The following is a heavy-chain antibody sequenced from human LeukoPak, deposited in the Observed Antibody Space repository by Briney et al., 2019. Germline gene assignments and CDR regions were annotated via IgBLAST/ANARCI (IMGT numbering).Heavy chain of an antibody. CDR3: AKDRYNWSEWMTYFDY. V-gene: IGHV3-30*18. J-gene: IGHJ4*02. Sequence: GGSLRLSCAASGFTFSSYGMHWVRQAPGKGLEWVAVISYDGSNKYYADSVKGRFTISRDNSKNTLYLQMNSLRAEDTAVYYCAKDRYNWSEWMTYFDYWGQGTLVTVSS. CDR2: ISYDGSNK. D-gene: IGHD1-1*01. CDR1: GFTFSSYG.